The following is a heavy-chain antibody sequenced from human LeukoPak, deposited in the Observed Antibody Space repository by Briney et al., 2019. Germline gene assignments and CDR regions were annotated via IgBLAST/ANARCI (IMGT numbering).Heavy chain of an antibody. V-gene: IGHV3-23*01. CDR2: ISGSGGST. D-gene: IGHD3-16*01. J-gene: IGHJ6*03. CDR1: GFTFSSYA. Sequence: GGSLGLSCAASGFTFSSYAMSWVRQAPGKGLEWVSAISGSGGSTYYADSVKGRFTISRDNSKNTLYLQMNSLRAEDTAVYYCAKDGRPDFIPRPFYYYYYMDVWGKGTTVTVSS. CDR3: AKDGRPDFIPRPFYYYYYMDV.